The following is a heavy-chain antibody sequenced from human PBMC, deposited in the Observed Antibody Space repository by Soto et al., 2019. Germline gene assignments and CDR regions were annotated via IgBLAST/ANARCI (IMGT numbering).Heavy chain of an antibody. V-gene: IGHV4-4*02. CDR3: ARAYCSGGSCYSPVYYYYGMDV. D-gene: IGHD2-15*01. CDR1: GGSISSSNW. CDR2: IYHSGST. J-gene: IGHJ6*02. Sequence: QVQLQESGPGLVKPSGTLSLTCAVSGGSISSSNWWSWVRQPPGKGLEWIGEIYHSGSTNYNPSLKSRVTISVDKSKNQFSLKLSSVTAADTAVYYCARAYCSGGSCYSPVYYYYGMDVWGRGTLVTVSS.